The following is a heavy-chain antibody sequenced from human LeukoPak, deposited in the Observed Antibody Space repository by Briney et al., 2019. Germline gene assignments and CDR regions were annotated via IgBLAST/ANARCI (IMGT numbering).Heavy chain of an antibody. V-gene: IGHV3-48*01. CDR2: ISTSGLST. CDR3: ARHPTPTQLWFRGTFDY. CDR1: GFAFGDYS. Sequence: GGSLRLSCAASGFAFGDYSMNWVRQAPGKGLEWVSYISTSGLSTYYADSVKGRFTISRDNAKNSLYLQTNGLRAEDTAVYYCARHPTPTQLWFRGTFDYWGQGALVTVSS. J-gene: IGHJ4*02. D-gene: IGHD5-18*01.